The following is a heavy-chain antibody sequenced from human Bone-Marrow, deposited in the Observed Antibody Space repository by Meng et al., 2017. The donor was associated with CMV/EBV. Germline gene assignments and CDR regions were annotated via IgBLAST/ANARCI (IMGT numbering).Heavy chain of an antibody. V-gene: IGHV3-30-3*01. D-gene: IGHD5-18*01. CDR1: GFTFSNYA. Sequence: LALICAASGFTFSNYAVHWVRQAPGKGLEWVAIISFDGSNKYYADSVKGRFTIPRDNSKSTLYLQMNSLRVEDTAVYYCARDRFQGYSYGLIDYWGQGTLVTVSS. J-gene: IGHJ4*02. CDR3: ARDRFQGYSYGLIDY. CDR2: ISFDGSNK.